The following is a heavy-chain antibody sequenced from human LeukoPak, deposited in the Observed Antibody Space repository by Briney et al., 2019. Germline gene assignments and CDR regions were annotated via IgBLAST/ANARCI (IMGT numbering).Heavy chain of an antibody. D-gene: IGHD2-15*01. CDR3: ARDGSGYCSGGSCYSAEYFQH. Sequence: GGSLRLSCAASGFTFSSYSMNWVPQAPGKGLEWVSSISSSTSYIYYADSVRGRFTISRDNAKNSLYLQMNSLRAEDTAVYYCARDGSGYCSGGSCYSAEYFQHWGQGTLVTVSS. CDR1: GFTFSSYS. CDR2: ISSSTSYI. V-gene: IGHV3-21*01. J-gene: IGHJ1*01.